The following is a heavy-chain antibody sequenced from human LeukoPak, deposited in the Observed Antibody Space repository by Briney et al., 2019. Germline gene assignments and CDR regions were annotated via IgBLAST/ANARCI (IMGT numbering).Heavy chain of an antibody. CDR1: GGSISSGGYY. CDR2: VSHSGSI. Sequence: SETLSLTCTVSGGSISSGGYYWSWIRQPPGKGLEWIGSVSHSGSINYDPSLKNRVTISVDTSKNQFSLKLSSVTAADTAVHYCWAIVTTIKLDFWGQGTLVTVSS. CDR3: WAIVTTIKLDF. J-gene: IGHJ4*02. D-gene: IGHD5-12*01. V-gene: IGHV4-39*01.